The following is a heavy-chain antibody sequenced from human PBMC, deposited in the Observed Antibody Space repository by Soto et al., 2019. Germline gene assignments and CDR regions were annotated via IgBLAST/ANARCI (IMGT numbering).Heavy chain of an antibody. Sequence: GGSLRLSCAASGFTFSNAWMNWVRQAPGKGLEWVGRIKSKNDGGTTDYAAPVKGRLTISRDDSKNTLYLQMNSLKTEDTAVYYCTTLTDIVAPPGWTDDYWGQGTLVTVSS. CDR2: IKSKNDGGTT. CDR3: TTLTDIVAPPGWTDDY. CDR1: GFTFSNAW. D-gene: IGHD5-12*01. V-gene: IGHV3-15*07. J-gene: IGHJ4*02.